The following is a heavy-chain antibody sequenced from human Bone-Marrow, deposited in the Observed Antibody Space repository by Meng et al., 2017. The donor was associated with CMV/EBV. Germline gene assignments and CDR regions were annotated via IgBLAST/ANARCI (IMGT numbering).Heavy chain of an antibody. Sequence: GESLKISCAASGFTFSSYAMSWVRQAPGKGLEWVSAISGSGGSTYYADSVKGRFTISRDNSKNTLCLQMNSLRAEDTAVYYCAREKDRRDPAPDAFDIWGQGTMVTVSS. J-gene: IGHJ3*02. D-gene: IGHD2-21*02. V-gene: IGHV3-23*01. CDR2: ISGSGGST. CDR3: AREKDRRDPAPDAFDI. CDR1: GFTFSSYA.